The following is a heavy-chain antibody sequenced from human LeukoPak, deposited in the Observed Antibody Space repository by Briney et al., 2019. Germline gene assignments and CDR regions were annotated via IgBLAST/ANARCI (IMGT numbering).Heavy chain of an antibody. CDR1: GFTFNSYS. D-gene: IGHD3-10*01. CDR3: ARDKYGSGSYPSH. V-gene: IGHV3-21*01. Sequence: PGGSLRLSCAASGFTFNSYSMNWVRQAPGKGLEWVSSISSSSSYIYYADSVKGRFTISRDDAKNSLYLQMNSLRAEDTAVYYCARDKYGSGSYPSHWGQGTLVTVSS. CDR2: ISSSSSYI. J-gene: IGHJ4*02.